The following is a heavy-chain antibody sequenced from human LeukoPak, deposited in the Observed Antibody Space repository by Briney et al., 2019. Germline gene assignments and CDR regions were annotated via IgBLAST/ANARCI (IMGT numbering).Heavy chain of an antibody. Sequence: GGSLRLSCAASGFTVSSNYMSWVRQAPGKGLEWVSVIYSGGSTYYADSVKGRFTISRDNSKNTLYLQMNSLRAGDTAVYYCARVLFGELLAFDYWGQGTLVTVSS. J-gene: IGHJ4*02. CDR1: GFTVSSNY. V-gene: IGHV3-53*01. D-gene: IGHD3-10*01. CDR2: IYSGGST. CDR3: ARVLFGELLAFDY.